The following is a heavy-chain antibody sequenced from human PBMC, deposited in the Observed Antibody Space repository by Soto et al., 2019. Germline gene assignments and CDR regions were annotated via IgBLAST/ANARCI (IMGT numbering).Heavy chain of an antibody. D-gene: IGHD3-3*01. V-gene: IGHV1-18*01. CDR1: GYTFTSYG. J-gene: IGHJ4*02. CDR2: ISAYNGNT. Sequence: ASVKVSCKASGYTFTSYGISWVRQAPGQGLEWMGWISAYNGNTNYAQKLQGRVTMTTDTSTSTAYMELRSLRSDDTAVYYCARAQPGLAWSGYLPVPFDYWGQGTLVTVSS. CDR3: ARAQPGLAWSGYLPVPFDY.